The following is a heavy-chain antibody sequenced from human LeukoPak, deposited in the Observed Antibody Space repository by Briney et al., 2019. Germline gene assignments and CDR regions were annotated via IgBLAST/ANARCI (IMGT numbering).Heavy chain of an antibody. D-gene: IGHD3-10*01. V-gene: IGHV4-59*01. CDR3: ARAPYYYGSGSFYNGLMGAFDI. CDR1: GGSINTYY. CDR2: IYYSGQT. J-gene: IGHJ3*02. Sequence: PSEILSLTCTVSGGSINTYYWSWVRQPPGKGLEWIGYIYYSGQTKYNPSLKSRVTISVDTSNYQFSLKLNSVTAADTAVYYCARAPYYYGSGSFYNGLMGAFDIWGQGTLVTVSS.